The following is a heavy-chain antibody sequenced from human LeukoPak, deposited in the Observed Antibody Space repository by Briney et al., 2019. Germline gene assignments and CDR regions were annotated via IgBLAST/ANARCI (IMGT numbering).Heavy chain of an antibody. CDR3: AKDLFSGTGAPPHFYYYGMDV. CDR1: GFTFDDYA. V-gene: IGHV3-43*02. Sequence: GGSLRLSCAASGFTFDDYAMHWVRQAPGKGLEWVSLISGDGGSTYFADSVKGRFTISRDNSKNSLYLQMSSLRTEDTALYYFAKDLFSGTGAPPHFYYYGMDVWGQGTTVTVSS. J-gene: IGHJ6*02. D-gene: IGHD1-14*01. CDR2: ISGDGGST.